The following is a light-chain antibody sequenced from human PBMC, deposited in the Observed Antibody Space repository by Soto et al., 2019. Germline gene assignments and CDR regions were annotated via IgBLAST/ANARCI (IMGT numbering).Light chain of an antibody. CDR1: QSVSSK. Sequence: EIVMTQSPVTLSVSPGERATLSCRASQSVSSKLAWYQQKPGQAPRLLIYGASTRATGIPARFSGSGSGTEFTRTISSLQSEDFAVYYCQQYNNWPMYTFGQGTKLEIK. J-gene: IGKJ2*01. V-gene: IGKV3-15*01. CDR2: GAS. CDR3: QQYNNWPMYT.